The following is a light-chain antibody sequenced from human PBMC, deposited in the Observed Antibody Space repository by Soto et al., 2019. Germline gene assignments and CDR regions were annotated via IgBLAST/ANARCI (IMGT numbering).Light chain of an antibody. Sequence: EIVLTPSPGTLSLSPVERATLSCRASQSVSSDYLAWYQQKPGQAPRLLMYDASTRATGIPDRFSGSGSGTDFTLTISRLEPEDFVVYYCQQYGGSPLTFGQGTKVDIK. CDR2: DAS. CDR3: QQYGGSPLT. V-gene: IGKV3-20*01. CDR1: QSVSSDY. J-gene: IGKJ1*01.